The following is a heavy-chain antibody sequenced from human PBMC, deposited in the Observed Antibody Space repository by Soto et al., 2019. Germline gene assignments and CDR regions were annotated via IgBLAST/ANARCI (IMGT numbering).Heavy chain of an antibody. Sequence: ASVKVSCKASGYTFTSYYMHWVRQAPGQGLEWMGIINPSGGSTSYAQKFQGRVTMTRDTSTSTVYMELSSLRSEDTAVYYCATDGAYYYDSSGYYGFWGQGTLVTVSS. D-gene: IGHD3-22*01. J-gene: IGHJ4*02. CDR2: INPSGGST. CDR1: GYTFTSYY. CDR3: ATDGAYYYDSSGYYGF. V-gene: IGHV1-46*01.